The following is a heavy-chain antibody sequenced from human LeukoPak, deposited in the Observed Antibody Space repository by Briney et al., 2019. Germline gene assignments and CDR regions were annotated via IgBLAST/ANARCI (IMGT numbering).Heavy chain of an antibody. Sequence: SETLSLTCTVSGGSISSYYWSWIRQPPGKGVEWVGYSYYSGSTSYNPSLKRRVTISVDTSKNQFSLKLSSVTAADTALLYCARRPHAGELPWFDPRGEPSQVTDSS. J-gene: IGHJ5*02. CDR3: ARRPHAGELPWFDP. V-gene: IGHV4-59*08. CDR2: SYYSGST. CDR1: GGSISSYY. D-gene: IGHD1-26*01.